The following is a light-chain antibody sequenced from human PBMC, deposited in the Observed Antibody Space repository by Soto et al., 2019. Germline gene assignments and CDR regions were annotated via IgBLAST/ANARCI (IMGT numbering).Light chain of an antibody. CDR3: LCHAGGNNWV. CDR1: SSDVGTHGY. CDR2: DVT. Sequence: QSALTQPASASGSPGQSVTISCTGTSSDVGTHGYVSWYQQHAGKAPKLMIYDVTKRPSGVPGRFSGSKSANTASLTVSGLQAEDEADYYCLCHAGGNNWVFGGGTKLTVL. V-gene: IGLV2-8*01. J-gene: IGLJ3*02.